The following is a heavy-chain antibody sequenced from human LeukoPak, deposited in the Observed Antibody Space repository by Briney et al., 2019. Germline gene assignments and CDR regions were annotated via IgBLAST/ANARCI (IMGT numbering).Heavy chain of an antibody. D-gene: IGHD1-26*01. CDR2: ISSSSSTI. V-gene: IGHV3-48*04. Sequence: GGSVRLSCAATGFTYSSYSMNWVRQAPGKGLEWVSYISSSSSTIYYADSVKGRFTISRDNAKNSLYMQMNSLRAEDTALYYCASRPHFSESYSTFDHWGQGTLVTVSS. CDR1: GFTYSSYS. J-gene: IGHJ4*02. CDR3: ASRPHFSESYSTFDH.